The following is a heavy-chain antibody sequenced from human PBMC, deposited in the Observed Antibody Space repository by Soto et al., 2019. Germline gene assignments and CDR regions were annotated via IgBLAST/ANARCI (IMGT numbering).Heavy chain of an antibody. Sequence: SETLSLTCAVYGGSFSGYYWSWIRQPPGKGLEWIGEINHSGNTNYNPSLKSRVTISVDTSKNQFSLNLSSVTAADTSVYYCATHPPYGPLDHWGQGTLVTVSS. CDR3: ATHPPYGPLDH. D-gene: IGHD4-17*01. CDR1: GGSFSGYY. CDR2: INHSGNT. V-gene: IGHV4-34*01. J-gene: IGHJ4*02.